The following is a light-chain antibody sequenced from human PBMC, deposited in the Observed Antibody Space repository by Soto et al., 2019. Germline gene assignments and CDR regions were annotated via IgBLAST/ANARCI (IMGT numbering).Light chain of an antibody. CDR3: SSYVGSNNYV. J-gene: IGLJ1*01. Sequence: QSALTQPPSASGSPGQSVTISCIGTSSDVGRYNYVSWYQHHPGKAPKLIIYEVTKRPSGVPDRFSGSKSANTASLTVSGRQAADEADYYCSSYVGSNNYVFGTGTKLTVL. CDR2: EVT. V-gene: IGLV2-8*01. CDR1: SSDVGRYNY.